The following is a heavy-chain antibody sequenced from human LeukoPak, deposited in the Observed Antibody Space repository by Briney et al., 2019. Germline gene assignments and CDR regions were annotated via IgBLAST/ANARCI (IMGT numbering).Heavy chain of an antibody. CDR2: INPGGGST. CDR1: GYTFTSYY. J-gene: IGHJ6*03. D-gene: IGHD3-16*01. Sequence: ASVKVSCKASGYTFTSYYMHWVRQAPGQGLEWMGIINPGGGSTSYAQKFQGRVTMTRDTSTSTVYMELSSLRSEDTAVYYCASSSAGEYYMDVWGKGTTVTVSS. CDR3: ASSSAGEYYMDV. V-gene: IGHV1-46*01.